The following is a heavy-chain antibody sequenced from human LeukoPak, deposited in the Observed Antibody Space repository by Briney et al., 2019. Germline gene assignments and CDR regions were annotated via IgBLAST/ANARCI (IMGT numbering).Heavy chain of an antibody. CDR1: GGSISSYY. CDR3: ARHEGRATGVGY. Sequence: SETLSLTCTVSGGSISSYYWSWIRQPPGKGLEWIGYIYYSGSTNYNPSLKSRVTISVDTSKNQFSLKLSSVTAADTAVYYCARHEGRATGVGYWGQGTLVTVSS. J-gene: IGHJ4*02. CDR2: IYYSGST. D-gene: IGHD1-26*01. V-gene: IGHV4-59*08.